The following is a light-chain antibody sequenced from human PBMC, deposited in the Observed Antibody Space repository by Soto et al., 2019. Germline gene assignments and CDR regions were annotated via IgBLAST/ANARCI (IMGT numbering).Light chain of an antibody. CDR3: SSYARSSTRV. J-gene: IGLJ1*01. CDR1: SSDIGHYDY. V-gene: IGLV2-14*03. Sequence: QSVLTQPASVSGSPRQSITISCTGTSSDIGHYDYVSWYQQHPGKAPKLMIYDVTNRPSEVSNRFSGSKSGNTASLTISGLQAEDEADYYCSSYARSSTRVFRTGTKVTVL. CDR2: DVT.